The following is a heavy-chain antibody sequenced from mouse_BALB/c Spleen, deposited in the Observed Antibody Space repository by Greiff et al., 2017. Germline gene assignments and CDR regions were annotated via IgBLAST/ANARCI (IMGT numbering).Heavy chain of an antibody. CDR3: ARRMDYDYDIFAY. J-gene: IGHJ3*01. Sequence: EVKLMESGGDLVKPGGSLKLSCAASGFTFSSYGMSWVRQTPDKRLEWVATISSGGSYTYYPDSVKGRFTISRDNAKNTLYLQMSSLKSEDTAMYYCARRMDYDYDIFAYWGQGTLVTVSA. CDR1: GFTFSSYG. V-gene: IGHV5-6*02. D-gene: IGHD2-4*01. CDR2: ISSGGSYT.